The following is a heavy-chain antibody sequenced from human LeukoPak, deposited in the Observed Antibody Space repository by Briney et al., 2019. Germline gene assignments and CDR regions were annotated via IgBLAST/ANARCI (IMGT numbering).Heavy chain of an antibody. CDR3: ARERGKGVYFDY. CDR2: ISYSGANS. D-gene: IGHD3-16*01. Sequence: PGGSLRLSCAASGFTFSGSAMSWVRQAPGEGLEWVSLISYSGANSYYTDSVRGRFTISRDNSKNTLYLQMNSLRAEDTAVYYCARERGKGVYFDYWGQGTLVTVSS. CDR1: GFTFSGSA. V-gene: IGHV3-23*01. J-gene: IGHJ4*02.